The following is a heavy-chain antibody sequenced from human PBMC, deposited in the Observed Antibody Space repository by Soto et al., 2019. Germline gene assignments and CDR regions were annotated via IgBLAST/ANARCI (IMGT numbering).Heavy chain of an antibody. CDR3: TTVFLWSYYFDN. CDR2: IKKESDGGTR. V-gene: IGHV3-15*01. D-gene: IGHD2-21*01. CDR1: GFIFNNAW. J-gene: IGHJ4*02. Sequence: VGSLRLSCATSGFIFNNAWMTWVGQAPGKGLEWVGRIKKESDGGTRDYAAPVKGRFTISRDDSKNTVFLQMNGLRTEDTAVYYCTTVFLWSYYFDNWGPGTLVTVSS.